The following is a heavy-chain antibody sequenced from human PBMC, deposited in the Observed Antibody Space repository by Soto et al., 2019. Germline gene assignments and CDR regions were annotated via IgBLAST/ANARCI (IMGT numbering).Heavy chain of an antibody. CDR3: ARRRNSSGGFDY. CDR2: INHSGST. J-gene: IGHJ4*02. V-gene: IGHV4-39*07. D-gene: IGHD6-19*01. Sequence: SETLSLTCTVSGGSISSRSSYWGWIRQPPGKGLEWIGRINHSGSTNYNPSLKSRVTISVDTSKNQFSLKLSSVTAADTAVYYCARRRNSSGGFDYWGQGTLVTVSS. CDR1: GGSISSRSSY.